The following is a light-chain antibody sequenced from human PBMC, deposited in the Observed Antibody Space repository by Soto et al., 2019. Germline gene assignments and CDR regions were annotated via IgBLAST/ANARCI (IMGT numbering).Light chain of an antibody. CDR2: EVS. CDR3: SSYAGSNHVV. J-gene: IGLJ2*01. CDR1: SSDVGGYNY. V-gene: IGLV2-8*01. Sequence: QSALTQPPSASGSPGQSVTISCTGNSSDVGGYNYVFWYQHHPGKAPKLMIYEVSQRPSGVPDRFSGSKSGNTASLTVSGLQAEDEADYYCSSYAGSNHVVFGGGTKVTVL.